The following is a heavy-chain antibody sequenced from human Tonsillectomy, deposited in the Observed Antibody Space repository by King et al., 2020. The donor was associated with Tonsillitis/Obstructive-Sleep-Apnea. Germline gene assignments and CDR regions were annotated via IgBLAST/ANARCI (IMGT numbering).Heavy chain of an antibody. Sequence: VQLVQSGGGVVQPGRSLRLSCAASGFTFSSYVMHWVRQGPGKGLEWVAVISNDGTNKYHADSVKGRFTISRDNSKNTLYLQMNSLRAEDTAVYYCARDSRGDRGAFDIWGQGTMVTVSS. CDR1: GFTFSSYV. CDR3: ARDSRGDRGAFDI. V-gene: IGHV3-30*04. D-gene: IGHD3-10*01. J-gene: IGHJ3*02. CDR2: ISNDGTNK.